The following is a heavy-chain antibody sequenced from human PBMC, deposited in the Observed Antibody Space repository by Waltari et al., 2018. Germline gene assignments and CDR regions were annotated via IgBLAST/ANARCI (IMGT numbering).Heavy chain of an antibody. V-gene: IGHV3-53*01. CDR2: IHIGGAT. D-gene: IGHD5-18*01. CDR1: GVAVSANF. J-gene: IGHJ5*02. Sequence: EVQLVESGGTLIQPGGSLRLSCAISGVAVSANFFTWVRQAPGKGLECVSVIHIGGATDYADSVRGRFTISRDSSKNTLYLQMNSLRVDDTAIYCCARQLGYTYALGSWGQGTLVTVSS. CDR3: ARQLGYTYALGS.